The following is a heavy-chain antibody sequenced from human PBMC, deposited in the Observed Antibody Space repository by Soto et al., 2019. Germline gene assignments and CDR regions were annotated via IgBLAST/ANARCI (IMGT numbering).Heavy chain of an antibody. D-gene: IGHD3-22*01. J-gene: IGHJ1*01. CDR1: GFTFSIYG. CDR3: VREESSDSHMYFQN. Sequence: QVQLVESGGGVVQPGRSLRLSCVVSGFTFSIYGMHWVRQAPGQGLEWVAIIWYDESKQYYADSVKGRFTISRDNSKNTLDLEMNSLRAEDTAVYYCVREESSDSHMYFQNWGQGTLVTVSS. CDR2: IWYDESKQ. V-gene: IGHV3-33*01.